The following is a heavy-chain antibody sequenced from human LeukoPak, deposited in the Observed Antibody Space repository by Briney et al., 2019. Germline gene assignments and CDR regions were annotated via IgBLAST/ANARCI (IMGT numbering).Heavy chain of an antibody. D-gene: IGHD5-12*01. V-gene: IGHV3-30*02. CDR2: IRYDGSNK. CDR1: GFTFGSYG. J-gene: IGHJ4*02. CDR3: AKDRIVATIKYYFDY. Sequence: GGSLRLSCAASGFTFGSYGMHWVRQAPDKGLEWVAFIRYDGSNKYYADSVKGRFTISRDNSKNTLYLQMNSLRAEDTAVYYCAKDRIVATIKYYFDYWGQGTLVTVSS.